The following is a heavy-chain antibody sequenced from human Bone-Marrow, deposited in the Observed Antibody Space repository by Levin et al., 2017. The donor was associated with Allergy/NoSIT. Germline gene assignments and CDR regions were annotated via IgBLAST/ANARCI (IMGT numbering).Heavy chain of an antibody. D-gene: IGHD3-9*01. V-gene: IGHV1-2*04. J-gene: IGHJ6*02. Sequence: ASVKVSCKASGYTFTGYYMHWVRQAPGQGLEWMGWINPNSGGTNYAQKFQGWVTMTRDTSISTAYMELSRLRSDDTAVYYCARGALTGYRPTYYYYGMDVWGQGTTVTVSS. CDR1: GYTFTGYY. CDR2: INPNSGGT. CDR3: ARGALTGYRPTYYYYGMDV.